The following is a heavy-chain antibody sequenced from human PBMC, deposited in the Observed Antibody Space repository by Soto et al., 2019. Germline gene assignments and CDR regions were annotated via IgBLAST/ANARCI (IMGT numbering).Heavy chain of an antibody. CDR2: ISYDGSNK. CDR3: ARDTAMVTGFDY. J-gene: IGHJ4*02. V-gene: IGHV3-30-3*01. D-gene: IGHD5-18*01. Sequence: QVQLVESGGGVVQPGRSLRLSCAASGFTFSSYAMHWVRQAPGKGLEWVAVISYDGSNKYYADSVKGRFTISRDNSKNTLYLQMNSLRAEDTAAYYCARDTAMVTGFDYWGQGTLVTVSS. CDR1: GFTFSSYA.